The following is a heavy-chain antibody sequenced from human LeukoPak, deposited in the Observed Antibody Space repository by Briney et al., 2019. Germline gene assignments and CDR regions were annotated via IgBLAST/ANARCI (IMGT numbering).Heavy chain of an antibody. D-gene: IGHD3-22*01. V-gene: IGHV3-23*01. CDR1: GFTFSSHA. CDR3: AKSSDCYDSSGYNDY. CDR2: ISGSGGSI. J-gene: IGHJ4*02. Sequence: GGSLRLSCAASGFTFSSHAMSWVRQAPGKGLEWVSAISGSGGSIYYADSVKGRFTISRDNSKNTLYLQMNSLRAEDTAVYYCAKSSDCYDSSGYNDYWGQGTLVTVSS.